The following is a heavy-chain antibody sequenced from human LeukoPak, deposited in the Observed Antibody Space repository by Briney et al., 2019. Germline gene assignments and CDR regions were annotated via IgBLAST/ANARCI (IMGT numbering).Heavy chain of an antibody. CDR3: ARDTIAADFIDY. CDR2: ISAYNGNT. CDR1: AYTFTSYD. V-gene: IGHV1-18*01. D-gene: IGHD6-13*01. J-gene: IGHJ4*02. Sequence: ASVKVSCKASAYTFTSYDINWVRQAPGQGLEWMGWISAYNGNTNYAQKLQGRVTMTTDTSTSTAYMELRSLRSDDTAVYYCARDTIAADFIDYWGQGTLVTVSS.